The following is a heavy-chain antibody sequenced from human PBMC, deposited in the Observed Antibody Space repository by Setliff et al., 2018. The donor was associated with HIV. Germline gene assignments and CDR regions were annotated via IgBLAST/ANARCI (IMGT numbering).Heavy chain of an antibody. CDR1: GFTFSSYS. CDR3: AKQVNNFYFYMDV. CDR2: ISSSSTTI. Sequence: PGGSLRLSCAASGFTFSSYSMNWVRQAPGKGLEWVSYISSSSTTIYYEDSVKGRSTISRDNSRNTLYLQMNSLRAEDTAVYYCAKQVNNFYFYMDVWGKGTTVTVSS. J-gene: IGHJ6*03. V-gene: IGHV3-48*01.